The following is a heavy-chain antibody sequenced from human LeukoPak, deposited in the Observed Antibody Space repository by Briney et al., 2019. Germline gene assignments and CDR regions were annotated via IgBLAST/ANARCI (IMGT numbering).Heavy chain of an antibody. J-gene: IGHJ6*02. Sequence: ASVKVSCKASGYIFTGYYMHWVRQAPGQGLEWMGWINPNSGGTNYAQKFQGRVTMTRDTSISTAYMELSRLRSDDTAVYYCARVDYLDIVGYYYYGMDVWGQGTTVTVSS. CDR1: GYIFTGYY. CDR3: ARVDYLDIVGYYYYGMDV. V-gene: IGHV1-2*02. CDR2: INPNSGGT. D-gene: IGHD5-12*01.